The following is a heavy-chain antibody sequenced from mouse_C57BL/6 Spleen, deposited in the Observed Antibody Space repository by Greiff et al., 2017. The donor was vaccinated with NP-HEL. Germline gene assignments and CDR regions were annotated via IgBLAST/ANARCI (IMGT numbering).Heavy chain of an antibody. Sequence: VQLVESGAELVKPGASVKISCKASGYAFSSYWMNWVKQRPGKGLEWIGQIYPGDGDTNYNGKFKGKATLTADKSSSTAYMQLSSLTSEDSAVYFCARLPYYYYGSRYMDYWGQGTSVTVSS. V-gene: IGHV1-80*01. CDR3: ARLPYYYYGSRYMDY. CDR1: GYAFSSYW. J-gene: IGHJ4*01. D-gene: IGHD1-1*01. CDR2: IYPGDGDT.